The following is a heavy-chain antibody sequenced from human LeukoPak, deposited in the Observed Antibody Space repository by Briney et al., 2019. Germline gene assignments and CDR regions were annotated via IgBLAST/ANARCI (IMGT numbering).Heavy chain of an antibody. V-gene: IGHV3-74*01. J-gene: IGHJ6*02. CDR3: AKESPPAYCSGGSCYPSYYYYGMDV. Sequence: GGSLRLSCAGSGFTFSSFWMHWVRQAPGKGLVWVSRIKGDGSSISYADSVKGRFTISRDNAKNTLYLQMNSLRAEDTAVYYCAKESPPAYCSGGSCYPSYYYYGMDVWGQGTTVTVSS. CDR2: IKGDGSSI. CDR1: GFTFSSFW. D-gene: IGHD2-15*01.